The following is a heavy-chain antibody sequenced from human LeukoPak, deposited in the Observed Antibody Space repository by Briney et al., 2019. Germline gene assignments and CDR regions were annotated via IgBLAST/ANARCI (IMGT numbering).Heavy chain of an antibody. CDR3: ARHRYSSGWSLEY. Sequence: SETLSLTCTVSGGSISSYYWSWIRQPPGKGLEWIGNIYHSGSTNYNPSLKGRVTISVDTSKNQFSLKLSSVTAADTAVYYCARHRYSSGWSLEYWGQGTLVTVSS. CDR2: IYHSGST. V-gene: IGHV4-59*08. D-gene: IGHD6-19*01. J-gene: IGHJ4*02. CDR1: GGSISSYY.